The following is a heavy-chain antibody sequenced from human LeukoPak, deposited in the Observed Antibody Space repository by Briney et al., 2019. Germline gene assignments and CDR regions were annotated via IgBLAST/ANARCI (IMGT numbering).Heavy chain of an antibody. CDR2: INHSGST. J-gene: IGHJ4*02. Sequence: PSETLSLTCAVYGGSFSGYYWSWIRQPPGKGLEWIGEINHSGSTNYNPSLKSRVTISVDTSKNQFSLKLSSVTAADTAVYYCARGKSAGRITIFGVALDYWGQGTLVTVSS. CDR3: ARGKSAGRITIFGVALDY. CDR1: GGSFSGYY. D-gene: IGHD3-3*01. V-gene: IGHV4-34*01.